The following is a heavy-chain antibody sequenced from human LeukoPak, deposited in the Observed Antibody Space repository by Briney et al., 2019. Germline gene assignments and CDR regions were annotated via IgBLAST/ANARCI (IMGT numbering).Heavy chain of an antibody. J-gene: IGHJ4*02. Sequence: GGSLRLSCAASGFTFSRYGMHWVRQAPGKGLEWVAMIWIGESNEYYGDSVKGRFTISRDNAKNTLYLHMNSLRAEDMAVYYCARDPMDYDSSGYYIDFWGQGTQVTVSS. CDR2: IWIGESNE. CDR3: ARDPMDYDSSGYYIDF. V-gene: IGHV3-33*01. D-gene: IGHD3-22*01. CDR1: GFTFSRYG.